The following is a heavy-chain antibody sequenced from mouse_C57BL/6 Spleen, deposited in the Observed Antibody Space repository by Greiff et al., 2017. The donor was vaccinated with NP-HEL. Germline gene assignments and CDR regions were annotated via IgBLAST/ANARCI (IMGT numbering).Heavy chain of an antibody. CDR3: TRNYGSSYAMDY. CDR2: IDPETGGT. CDR1: GYTFTDYE. Sequence: VQLQQSGAELVRPGASVTLSCKASGYTFTDYEMHWVKQTPVHGLEWIGAIDPETGGTAYNQKFKGQAILTADKSSSTAYMELRSLTAEDSAVYYCTRNYGSSYAMDYWGQGTSVTVSS. D-gene: IGHD1-1*01. V-gene: IGHV1-15*01. J-gene: IGHJ4*01.